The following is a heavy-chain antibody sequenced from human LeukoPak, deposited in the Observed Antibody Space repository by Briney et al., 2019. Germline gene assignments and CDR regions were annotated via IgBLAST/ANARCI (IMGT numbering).Heavy chain of an antibody. Sequence: GGSLSPSRAASGFTFTNYRISGVRQARAKGLDWLAHINQDGCKIYYLDSVNGRLAISRDNGKNSLYIQINSRTACATPVYYSPRDQGSMIVVRTTNWFFDLWGGGDLVTVSS. D-gene: IGHD3-22*01. CDR2: INQDGCKI. CDR1: GFTFTNYR. J-gene: IGHJ2*01. CDR3: PRDQGSMIVVRTTNWFFDL. V-gene: IGHV3-7*01.